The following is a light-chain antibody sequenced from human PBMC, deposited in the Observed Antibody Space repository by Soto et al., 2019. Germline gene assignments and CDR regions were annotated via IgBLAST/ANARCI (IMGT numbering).Light chain of an antibody. J-gene: IGLJ3*02. Sequence: QSVLTQAPSASGAPGQRVAISCSGSSSNIGNNFVYWYQQLPGTAPKLLIYDNNKRPSGIPDRFSGSKSGTSATLGITGLQTGDEAYYYCGTWDGSLSAAVFGGGTQLTVL. CDR3: GTWDGSLSAAV. CDR1: SSNIGNNF. V-gene: IGLV1-51*01. CDR2: DNN.